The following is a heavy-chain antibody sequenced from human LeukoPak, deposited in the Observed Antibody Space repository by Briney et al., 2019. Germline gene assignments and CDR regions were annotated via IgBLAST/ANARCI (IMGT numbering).Heavy chain of an antibody. Sequence: WASVKVSCKASGGTFSSYAISWVRQAPGQGLEWMGRIIPILGTANYAQKFQGRVTITADKSTSTAYMELSSLRSEDTAVYYCARVSTIYGMDVWGQGTTVTVS. D-gene: IGHD3-9*01. CDR3: ARVSTIYGMDV. J-gene: IGHJ6*02. CDR2: IIPILGTA. CDR1: GGTFSSYA. V-gene: IGHV1-69*04.